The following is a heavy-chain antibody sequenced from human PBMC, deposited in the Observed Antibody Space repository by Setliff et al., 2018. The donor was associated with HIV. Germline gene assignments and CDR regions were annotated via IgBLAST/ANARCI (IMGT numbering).Heavy chain of an antibody. D-gene: IGHD3-22*01. V-gene: IGHV4-30-4*08. J-gene: IGHJ6*02. CDR2: IYYSGST. CDR1: GGSISSGDYY. CDR3: ARGQIVGTNYYYYGMDV. Sequence: SETLSLTCTVSGGSISSGDYYWSWIRQPPGKGLEWIGYIYYSGSTYYNPSLKSRVTISVDTSKNQFSLKLSSVTAADTDVYYCARGQIVGTNYYYYGMDVWGQGTTVTVSS.